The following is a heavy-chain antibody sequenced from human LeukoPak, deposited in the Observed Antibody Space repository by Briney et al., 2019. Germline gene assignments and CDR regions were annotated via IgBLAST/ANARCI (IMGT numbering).Heavy chain of an antibody. CDR3: AVDTAMVTLFVDSYYYYYMDV. CDR2: IRSKANSYAT. CDR1: GFTFSGSA. J-gene: IGHJ6*03. V-gene: IGHV3-73*01. Sequence: PGGSLRLSCAASGFTFSGSAMHWVRQASGKGLEWVGRIRSKANSYATAYAASVKGRFTVSRDDSKNTAYLQMNSLKTEDTAVYYCAVDTAMVTLFVDSYYYYYMDVWGKGTTVTVSS. D-gene: IGHD5-18*01.